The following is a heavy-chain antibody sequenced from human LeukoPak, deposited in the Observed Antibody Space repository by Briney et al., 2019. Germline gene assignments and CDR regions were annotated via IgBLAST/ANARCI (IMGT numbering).Heavy chain of an antibody. Sequence: ASVKVSCEASGGTFSSYAISWVRQAPGQGLEWMGGIIPIFGTANYAQKFQGRVTITTDESTSTAYMELSSLRSEDTAVYYCARDSNEQPHSYYYYYYMDVWGKGTTVTVSS. CDR2: IIPIFGTA. J-gene: IGHJ6*03. D-gene: IGHD2-8*01. CDR1: GGTFSSYA. CDR3: ARDSNEQPHSYYYYYYMDV. V-gene: IGHV1-69*05.